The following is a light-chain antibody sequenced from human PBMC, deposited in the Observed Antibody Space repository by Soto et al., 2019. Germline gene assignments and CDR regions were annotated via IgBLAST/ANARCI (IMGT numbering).Light chain of an antibody. V-gene: IGKV1-5*03. CDR2: RAS. CDR1: QSIDTA. CDR3: QQYNIFLT. Sequence: DVPMTQSPSTLSASVGDRVTITCRASQSIDTALAWYQQKPGKAPNLLIYRASNLESGVPSRFSGSGSGTEFTLAISSLQPDDFATYYCQQYNIFLTFGQGTKLEIK. J-gene: IGKJ2*01.